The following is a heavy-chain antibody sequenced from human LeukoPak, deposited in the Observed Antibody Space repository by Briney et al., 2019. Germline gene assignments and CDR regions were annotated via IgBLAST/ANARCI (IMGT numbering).Heavy chain of an antibody. J-gene: IGHJ4*02. V-gene: IGHV4-59*01. CDR3: AREEAVAGDFDN. CDR1: GGSISSYY. D-gene: IGHD6-19*01. Sequence: KTSETLSLTCTVSGGSISSYYWSWIRQPPGKGLEWIGYIYYSGSTNYNPSLKSRVTISVDTSKNQFSLKLSSVTAADTAVYYCAREEAVAGDFDNWGQGTLVTVSS. CDR2: IYYSGST.